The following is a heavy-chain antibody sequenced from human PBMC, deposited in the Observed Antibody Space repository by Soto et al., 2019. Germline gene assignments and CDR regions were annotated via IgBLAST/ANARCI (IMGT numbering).Heavy chain of an antibody. Sequence: QVQLVQSGAEVKKPGSSVKVSCKASGGTFGSYAFSWVRQAPGQGLEWMGGIIPVSGAAHYAQTFQGRVTFTADASTCPADMELSSLSSQDPAVYYCATPLGCRSTSGTLEYWGQGTRVIVSA. CDR3: ATPLGCRSTSGTLEY. J-gene: IGHJ4*02. D-gene: IGHD2-2*01. CDR2: IIPVSGAA. CDR1: GGTFGSYA. V-gene: IGHV1-69*01.